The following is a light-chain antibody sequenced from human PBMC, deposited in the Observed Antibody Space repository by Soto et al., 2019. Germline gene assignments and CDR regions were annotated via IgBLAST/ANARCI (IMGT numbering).Light chain of an antibody. Sequence: QSALTQPASVSGSPGQSITISCTGTISDVGGYQYVSWFQQHPGKAPKLMIYDVSDRPSGVSSRFSGSKSGNTASLTISGLQSEDEADYFCRSYTSDLTIILGGGTQLTV. V-gene: IGLV2-14*03. CDR3: RSYTSDLTII. J-gene: IGLJ2*01. CDR2: DVS. CDR1: ISDVGGYQY.